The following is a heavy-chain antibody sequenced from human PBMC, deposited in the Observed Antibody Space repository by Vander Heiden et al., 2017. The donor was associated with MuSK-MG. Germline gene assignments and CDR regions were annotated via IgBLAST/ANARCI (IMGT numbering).Heavy chain of an antibody. Sequence: EVQLVESGGGLVQPGGSMRLSCAASGFTFSDHYMDWVRQAPGKGLEWVGRTRNKANSYTTEYAASVKGRVTISRDDSKNSLYLQMNSLNTQDTVVYYCGRVPFSWSYSDAFDIWFQG. CDR3: GRVPFSWSYSDAFDI. CDR2: TRNKANSYTT. J-gene: IGHJ3*02. D-gene: IGHD3-10*01. CDR1: GFTFSDHY. V-gene: IGHV3-72*01.